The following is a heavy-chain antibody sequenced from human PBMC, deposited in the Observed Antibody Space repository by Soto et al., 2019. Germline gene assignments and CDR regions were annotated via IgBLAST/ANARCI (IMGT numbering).Heavy chain of an antibody. Sequence: VKLQESGPGLVKPSGTLSLSCGVSGGSVLSTNWWTWVRQPPGKGLEWIGEIYHSGSTNYNPSLKGRVTISLDKSKNQFSLHLSPMTAADTAVYYCARLYSTRYKSDGLDVWGQGTPVTVS. J-gene: IGHJ6*02. D-gene: IGHD6-13*01. CDR2: IYHSGST. CDR3: ARLYSTRYKSDGLDV. CDR1: GGSVLSTNW. V-gene: IGHV4-4*02.